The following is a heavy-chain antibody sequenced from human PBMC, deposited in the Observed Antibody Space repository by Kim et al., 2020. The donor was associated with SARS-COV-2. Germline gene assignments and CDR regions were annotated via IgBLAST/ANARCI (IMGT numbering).Heavy chain of an antibody. Sequence: TYYSPSLKRRVTISVDTSKNQFSLKLSSVTAADTAVYYCARSPDGIPFDYWGQGTLVTVSS. V-gene: IGHV4-39*07. J-gene: IGHJ4*02. CDR2: T. CDR3: ARSPDGIPFDY. D-gene: IGHD5-18*01.